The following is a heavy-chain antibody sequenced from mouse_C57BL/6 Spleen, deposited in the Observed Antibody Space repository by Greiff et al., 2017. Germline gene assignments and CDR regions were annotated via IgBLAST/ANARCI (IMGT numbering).Heavy chain of an antibody. V-gene: IGHV1-42*01. CDR2: INPSTGGT. CDR3: ARRGNYDAMDY. CDR1: GYSFTGYY. J-gene: IGHJ4*01. Sequence: EVQGVESGPELVKPGASVKISCKASGYSFTGYYMNWVKQSPEKCLEWIGEINPSTGGTTYNQKFKAKATLTVDKSSSTAYMQLKSLTSEDSAVYYCARRGNYDAMDYWGQGTSVTVSS. D-gene: IGHD2-1*01.